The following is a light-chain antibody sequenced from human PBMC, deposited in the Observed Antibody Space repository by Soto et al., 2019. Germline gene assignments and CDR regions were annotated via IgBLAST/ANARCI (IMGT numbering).Light chain of an antibody. CDR1: QGISRA. J-gene: IGKJ5*01. V-gene: IGKV1D-13*01. CDR3: QQFNNYPPIT. Sequence: AIQLTQSPSSLSASVGDRVTITCRASQGISRALAWYQQKPGKAPKLLIYDASSLESGVPSRFSGSGSGTDFTLTISSLQPEDFATYYCQQFNNYPPITFGQGTRLEIK. CDR2: DAS.